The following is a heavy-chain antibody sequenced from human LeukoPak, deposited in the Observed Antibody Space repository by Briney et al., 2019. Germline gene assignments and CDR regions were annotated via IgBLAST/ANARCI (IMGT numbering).Heavy chain of an antibody. J-gene: IGHJ4*02. CDR2: ISGSGGST. Sequence: PGGSLRLSCAASGFTFSSYAMSWVRQAPGKGLEWVSGISGSGGSTYYADSVKGRFTISRDNPKTTLYLQMNSLRAEGTAVYNCAKEDGYNYRDCFDYWGQGTLVTVSS. CDR3: AKEDGYNYRDCFDY. D-gene: IGHD5-12*01. V-gene: IGHV3-23*01. CDR1: GFTFSSYA.